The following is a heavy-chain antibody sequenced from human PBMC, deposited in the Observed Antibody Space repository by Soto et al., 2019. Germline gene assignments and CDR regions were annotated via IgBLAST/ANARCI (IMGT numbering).Heavy chain of an antibody. CDR3: ARQSGHVGWFDP. J-gene: IGHJ5*02. Sequence: SETLSLTCTVSGGSISSSSYYWGWIRQPPGKGLEWIGSIYYSGSTYYNPSLKSRVTISVDTSKNQFSLKLSSVTAADTAVYYCARQSGHVGWFDPWGQGTLVTVSS. CDR2: IYYSGST. V-gene: IGHV4-39*01. D-gene: IGHD5-12*01. CDR1: GGSISSSSYY.